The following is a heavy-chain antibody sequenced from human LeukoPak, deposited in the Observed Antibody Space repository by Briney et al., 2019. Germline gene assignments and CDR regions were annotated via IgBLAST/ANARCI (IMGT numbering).Heavy chain of an antibody. J-gene: IGHJ4*02. D-gene: IGHD1-1*01. CDR2: IWFDGSNK. Sequence: GRSLRLSCAASGFIFSNDAMHWVRQAPGKGLEWVASIWFDGSNKHYAGSVKGRFTISRDNSEDTLYLQMNSLRAEDTAVYYCVRDPSGSGFAFDSWGQGALVTVSS. CDR1: GFIFSNDA. CDR3: VRDPSGSGFAFDS. V-gene: IGHV3-33*01.